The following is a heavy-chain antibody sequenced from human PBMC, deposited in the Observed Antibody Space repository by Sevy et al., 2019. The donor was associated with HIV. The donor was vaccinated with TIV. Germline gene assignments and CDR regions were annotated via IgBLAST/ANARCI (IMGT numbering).Heavy chain of an antibody. CDR3: ARDIREVVPAAISWNYYYGMDV. CDR1: GGTFSSYA. CDR2: IIPIFGTA. Sequence: ASVKVSCKASGGTFSSYAISWVRQAPGQGLEWMGWIIPIFGTANYAQKFQGRVTITADESTSTAYMELSSLRSEDTAVYYCARDIREVVPAAISWNYYYGMDVWRQGTTVTVSS. V-gene: IGHV1-69*13. J-gene: IGHJ6*02. D-gene: IGHD2-2*01.